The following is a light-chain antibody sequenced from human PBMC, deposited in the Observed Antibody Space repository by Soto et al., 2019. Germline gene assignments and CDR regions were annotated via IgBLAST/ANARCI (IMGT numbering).Light chain of an antibody. V-gene: IGKV1-5*01. CDR3: QQYNTYSWT. Sequence: DIPMTQSPSTLSASVGDRVTVTCRASQSISTWLAWYQQTPGKAPKILIYDASTLESGVPSRFSGNGSGTEFTLTINSLQPDDFATYYCQQYNTYSWTFGQGTKVEIK. J-gene: IGKJ1*01. CDR2: DAS. CDR1: QSISTW.